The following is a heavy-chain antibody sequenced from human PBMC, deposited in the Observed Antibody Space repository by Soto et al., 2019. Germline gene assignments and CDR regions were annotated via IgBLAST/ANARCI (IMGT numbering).Heavy chain of an antibody. V-gene: IGHV3-23*01. CDR2: IGSSGYST. J-gene: IGHJ3*02. CDR3: AKVYSGAFDI. Sequence: GESLKISCAASGFTFSSYGMSWVRQTPGKGLEWVSSIGSSGYSTYYADSVKGRFTISRDNSKNTLYLQMNSLRAEDTAVYYCAKVYSGAFDIWGQGTMVTVSS. CDR1: GFTFSSYG. D-gene: IGHD3-10*01.